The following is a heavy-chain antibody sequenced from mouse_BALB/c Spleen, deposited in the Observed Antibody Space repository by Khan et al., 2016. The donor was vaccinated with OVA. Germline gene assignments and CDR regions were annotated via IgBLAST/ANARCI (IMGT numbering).Heavy chain of an antibody. CDR1: GYSITSGYS. Sequence: EVQLQQSGPDLVKPSQSLSLTCTVTGYSITSGYSWHWLRQFPGNQLEWMGYIHYSGTTNYNPSLKSRISITRDTSKNQFFLQLNSVTTEDTATYYCARAGTTVVPYWYFDVWGAGTTVTVSS. V-gene: IGHV3-1*02. CDR2: IHYSGTT. J-gene: IGHJ1*01. CDR3: ARAGTTVVPYWYFDV. D-gene: IGHD1-1*01.